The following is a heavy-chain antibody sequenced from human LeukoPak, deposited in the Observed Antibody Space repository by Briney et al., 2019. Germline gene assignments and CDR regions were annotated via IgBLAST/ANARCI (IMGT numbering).Heavy chain of an antibody. Sequence: PSETLSLTCTVSGGSISSYYWSWIRQPAGKGLEWIGRIYTSGSTNYNPSLKSRVTMSVDTSKNQFPLKLSSVTAADTAVYYCARESMITFGGVRYFDYWGQGTLVTVSS. J-gene: IGHJ4*02. CDR3: ARESMITFGGVRYFDY. V-gene: IGHV4-4*07. CDR2: IYTSGST. CDR1: GGSISSYY. D-gene: IGHD3-16*01.